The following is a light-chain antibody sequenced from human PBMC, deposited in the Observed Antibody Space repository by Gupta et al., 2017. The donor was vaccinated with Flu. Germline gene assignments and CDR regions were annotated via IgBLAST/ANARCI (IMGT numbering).Light chain of an antibody. J-gene: IGLJ1*01. CDR1: SSDVGGYNY. CDR3: SSYTSSSTPFV. Sequence: QSALTQPASVSGPPGQSITISCTGTSSDVGGYNYVPWYQQHPGKAPKLMIYEVSNRPSGVSNRFSGSKSGNTASLTISGLQAEDEADYYCSSYTSSSTPFVFGTGTKVTVL. CDR2: EVS. V-gene: IGLV2-14*01.